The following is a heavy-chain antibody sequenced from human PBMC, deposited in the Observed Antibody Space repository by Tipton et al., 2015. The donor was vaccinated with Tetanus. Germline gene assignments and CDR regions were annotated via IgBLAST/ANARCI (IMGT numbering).Heavy chain of an antibody. J-gene: IGHJ6*02. D-gene: IGHD1-14*01. CDR2: IYDTGNV. Sequence: TLSLTCTVSGGSISRTNYYWGWIRQPPGKGLEWIGSIYDTGNVYYNPALTSRVTMSVDTSKIQFSLKLSSVTAADTAAYYCARVRTWRDGMDVWGQGTTVTVSS. CDR1: GGSISRTNYY. CDR3: ARVRTWRDGMDV. V-gene: IGHV4-39*07.